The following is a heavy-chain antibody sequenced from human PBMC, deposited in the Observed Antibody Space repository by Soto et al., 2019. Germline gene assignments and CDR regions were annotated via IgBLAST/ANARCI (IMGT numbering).Heavy chain of an antibody. CDR1: GGSISSYY. CDR2: IYYSGST. J-gene: IGHJ4*02. Sequence: SETLSLTYTVSGGSISSYYWSWIRQPPGKGLEWIGYIYYSGSTNYNPSLKSRVTISVDTSKNQFSLKLSSVTAADTAVYYCAREDSGSYLVYWGQGTLVTVSS. V-gene: IGHV4-59*01. D-gene: IGHD1-26*01. CDR3: AREDSGSYLVY.